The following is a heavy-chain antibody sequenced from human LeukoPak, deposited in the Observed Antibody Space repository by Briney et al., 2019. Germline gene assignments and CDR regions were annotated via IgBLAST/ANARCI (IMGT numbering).Heavy chain of an antibody. CDR2: IYSGGST. CDR1: GFTVSSNY. Sequence: PGGSLRLSCAASGFTVSSNYMSWVRQAPGKGLEWVSVIYSGGSTYYADSVKGRFTISRDNSNNSLFVQMNSLRAEDTAVYFCAKSRSGSANRALQIFDNWGQGTLVTVSS. J-gene: IGHJ4*02. D-gene: IGHD1-14*01. V-gene: IGHV3-53*01. CDR3: AKSRSGSANRALQIFDN.